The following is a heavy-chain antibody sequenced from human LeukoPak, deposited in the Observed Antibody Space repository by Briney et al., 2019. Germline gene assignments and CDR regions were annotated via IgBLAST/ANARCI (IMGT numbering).Heavy chain of an antibody. CDR2: INTNTENP. D-gene: IGHD4-17*01. Sequence: SSVKVSCKSSGYTFTSYAMNWVRQAAGQGREWMGWINTNTENPTYAQGFTGRFVFSLDTSVSTAYLQISSLKAEDTAVYYCAREDYGDLYYFDYWGQGTLVTVSS. J-gene: IGHJ4*02. CDR1: GYTFTSYA. CDR3: AREDYGDLYYFDY. V-gene: IGHV7-4-1*02.